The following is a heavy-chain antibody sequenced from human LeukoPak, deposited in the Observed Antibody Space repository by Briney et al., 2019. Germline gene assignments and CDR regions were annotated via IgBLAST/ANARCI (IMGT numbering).Heavy chain of an antibody. D-gene: IGHD6-6*01. CDR1: GFTFSSYA. Sequence: GGSLRLSCAASGFTFSSYAMSWVRQAPGKGLEWVSAISGSGGSTYYADSVKGRFTISRDNSKNTMYLQMNSLRAEDTAVYYCAKDREGIAARPECGNMVEYYFDYWGQGTLVTVSS. V-gene: IGHV3-23*01. CDR2: ISGSGGST. J-gene: IGHJ4*02. CDR3: AKDREGIAARPECGNMVEYYFDY.